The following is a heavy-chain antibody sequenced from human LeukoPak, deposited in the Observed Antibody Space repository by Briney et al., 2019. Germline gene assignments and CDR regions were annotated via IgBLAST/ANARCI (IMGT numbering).Heavy chain of an antibody. CDR2: INPNYGDT. CDR1: GYTFTGYY. D-gene: IGHD6-19*01. CDR3: ARDKSGSRGWYSFFDY. J-gene: IGHJ4*02. Sequence: GASVKVSCKASGYTFTGYYIHWVRQAPGQGLEWMGWINPNYGDTNYAQKFQGRVTMTRDTSISTAYLELSRLRSDDTAVYFCARDKSGSRGWYSFFDYWGQGTLVTVSS. V-gene: IGHV1-2*02.